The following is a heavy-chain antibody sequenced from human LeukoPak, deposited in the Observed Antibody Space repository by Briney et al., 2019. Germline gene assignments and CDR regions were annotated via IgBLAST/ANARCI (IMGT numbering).Heavy chain of an antibody. Sequence: GGSLRLSCATSGFTFSRYGMSWARQAPGKGLEWVSAISGNGADTYYADAVKGRFTISRDNLENMVYLQMNSLRAEDTAVYYCAELGITMIGGVWGKGTTVTISS. CDR3: AELGITMIGGV. D-gene: IGHD3-10*02. V-gene: IGHV3-23*01. J-gene: IGHJ6*04. CDR2: ISGNGADT. CDR1: GFTFSRYG.